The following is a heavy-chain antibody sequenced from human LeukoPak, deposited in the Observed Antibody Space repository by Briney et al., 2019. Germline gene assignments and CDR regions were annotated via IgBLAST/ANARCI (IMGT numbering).Heavy chain of an antibody. CDR3: ARDLELKPFDY. CDR1: GGSISSYT. V-gene: IGHV4-4*07. J-gene: IGHJ4*02. D-gene: IGHD1-7*01. Sequence: SETLSLTCTVSGGSISSYTWTWIRQPPGKELEWIGRIYTSGSTNYNPSLKSRVTMSVDTSKNQFSLKLSFVTAADTAVYYCARDLELKPFDYWGQGTLVTVSS. CDR2: IYTSGST.